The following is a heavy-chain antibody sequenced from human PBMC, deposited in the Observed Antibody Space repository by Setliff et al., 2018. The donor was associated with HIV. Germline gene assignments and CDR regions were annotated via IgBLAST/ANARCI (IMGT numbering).Heavy chain of an antibody. CDR3: ARIASHYDSDDSSKHYYYMDV. CDR1: GTSVNTIGMR. J-gene: IGHJ6*03. V-gene: IGHV2-70*04. D-gene: IGHD3-22*01. Sequence: SGPTLVNPTQTLTLTCTLSGTSVNTIGMRVSWIRQTPGRAPEWLARIDWDDDKVYRTSLETRLTISKDTSKNQVVLTLTNMDPVDTGTYWCARIASHYDSDDSSKHYYYMDVWGKGITVTV. CDR2: IDWDDDK.